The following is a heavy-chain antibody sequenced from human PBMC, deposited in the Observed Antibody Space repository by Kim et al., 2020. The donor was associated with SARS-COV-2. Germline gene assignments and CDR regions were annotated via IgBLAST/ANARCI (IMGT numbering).Heavy chain of an antibody. D-gene: IGHD3-22*01. V-gene: IGHV4-30-4*01. CDR1: GGSISSGDYY. CDR2: IYYSGST. J-gene: IGHJ5*02. Sequence: SETLSLTCTVSGGSISSGDYYWSWIRQPPGKGLEWIGYIYYSGSTYYNPSLKSRVTISVDTSKNQFSLKLSSVTAADTAVYYCASGYYDSPMSWFDPSGQGTLVTVSS. CDR3: ASGYYDSPMSWFDP.